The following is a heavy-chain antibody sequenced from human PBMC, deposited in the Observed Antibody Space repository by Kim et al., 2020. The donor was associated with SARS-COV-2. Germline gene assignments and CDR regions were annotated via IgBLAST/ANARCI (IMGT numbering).Heavy chain of an antibody. CDR3: ARDSGQWLVPQGADS. CDR1: GFSFSSYG. Sequence: GGSLRLSCVASGFSFSSYGMHWVRQAPGKGLEWVAVIYYDGNYKYYGDSVKGRFSISRDNSKNTVYLQMNHLRGDDTAVYYCARDSGQWLVPQGADSWGQGTLVTVSS. D-gene: IGHD6-19*01. V-gene: IGHV3-33*01. J-gene: IGHJ4*02. CDR2: IYYDGNYK.